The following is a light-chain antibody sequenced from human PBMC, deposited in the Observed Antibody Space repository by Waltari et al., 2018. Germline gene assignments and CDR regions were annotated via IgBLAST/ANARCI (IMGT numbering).Light chain of an antibody. CDR2: DVS. Sequence: QSALTQPASVSGSPGQPITIPCTGTNSDIGLYTYVSWYQQHPGKAPKLMIYDVSYRPSGVSNRFSGSKSGNTASLTISGLQAEDEADYYCSSFTTNSTGVFGGGTKLTVL. CDR3: SSFTTNSTGV. J-gene: IGLJ3*02. CDR1: NSDIGLYTY. V-gene: IGLV2-14*01.